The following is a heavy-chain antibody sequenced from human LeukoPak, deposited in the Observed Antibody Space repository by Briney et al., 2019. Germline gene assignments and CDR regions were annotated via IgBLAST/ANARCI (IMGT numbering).Heavy chain of an antibody. D-gene: IGHD1-26*01. J-gene: IGHJ5*02. CDR2: IKSDGGLT. V-gene: IGHV3-74*01. CDR1: GFTFSDYW. CDR3: ARDPLQWEHNIGFDP. Sequence: GGPLRLSCAASGFTFSDYWMNWAGRAPGKGLVWVSRIKSDGGLTNYADSVKGRFTISRESSKNKLYLQMNSLRSEDTAVYDCARDPLQWEHNIGFDPCGQGTLVTASS.